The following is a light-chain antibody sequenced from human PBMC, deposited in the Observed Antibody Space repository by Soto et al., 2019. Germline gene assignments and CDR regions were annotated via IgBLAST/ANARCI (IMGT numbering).Light chain of an antibody. V-gene: IGKV1-27*01. Sequence: DIRMTQSPSSLSASVGDRVTITCRASQGILDYLAWYQQKPGKAPKLLIYAASTLRSGVPSRFSGSGSGTDFTLTISSLQPEDVATYYCQKYNTAPQTFGPGTKVEIK. CDR2: AAS. CDR1: QGILDY. CDR3: QKYNTAPQT. J-gene: IGKJ1*01.